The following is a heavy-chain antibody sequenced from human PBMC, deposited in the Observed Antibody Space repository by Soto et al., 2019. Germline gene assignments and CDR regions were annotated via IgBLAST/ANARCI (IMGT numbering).Heavy chain of an antibody. V-gene: IGHV1-18*01. CDR3: AKNGQPPYYYYGLDV. CDR2: ISGYNGDT. J-gene: IGHJ6*02. CDR1: GYTFTRYG. D-gene: IGHD2-8*01. Sequence: ASVKVSCKASGYTFTRYGISWVRQAPGQGLEWMGWISGYNGDTNYALKFQGRVSMTLDTSTGTAYMELRSLTSDDTAIYYCAKNGQPPYYYYGLDVWG.